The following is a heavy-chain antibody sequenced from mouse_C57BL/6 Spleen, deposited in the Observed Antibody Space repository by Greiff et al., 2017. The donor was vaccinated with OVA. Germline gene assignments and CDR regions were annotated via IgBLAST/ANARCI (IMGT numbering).Heavy chain of an antibody. D-gene: IGHD2-4*01. CDR1: GYTFTSYW. J-gene: IGHJ2*01. V-gene: IGHV1-61*01. Sequence: QVQLQQPGAELVRPGSSVKLSCKASGYTFTSYWMDWVKQRPGQGLEWIGNIYPSDSETHYNQKFKDKAKLTVDKSSSTAYMQLSSLTSEDAAVYYCARGDYGTSDYWGQGTTLTVSS. CDR2: IYPSDSET. CDR3: ARGDYGTSDY.